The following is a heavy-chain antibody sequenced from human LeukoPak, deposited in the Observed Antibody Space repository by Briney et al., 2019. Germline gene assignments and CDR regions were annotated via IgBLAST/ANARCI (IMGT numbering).Heavy chain of an antibody. Sequence: PSETLSLTCTVSGGSISSGAYYWSWLRQPPGKGLEWIGYIYYSGSTYYNPSLKSRVTISVDTSKNQFSLKLSSVTAADTAVYYCAPGGYYGSGSYPQWGQGTLVTVSS. J-gene: IGHJ4*02. V-gene: IGHV4-30-4*01. CDR2: IYYSGST. CDR1: GGSISSGAYY. CDR3: APGGYYGSGSYPQ. D-gene: IGHD3-10*01.